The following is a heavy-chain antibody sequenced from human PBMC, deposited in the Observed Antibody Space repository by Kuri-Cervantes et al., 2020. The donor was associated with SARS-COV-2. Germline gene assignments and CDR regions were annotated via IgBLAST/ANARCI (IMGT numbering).Heavy chain of an antibody. CDR3: ARLIKKGGNSPYYYYMDV. D-gene: IGHD4-23*01. CDR1: GGSISSHY. V-gene: IGHV4-59*08. J-gene: IGHJ6*03. Sequence: SETLSLTCTVSGGSISSHYWSWIRQPPGKGLEWIGYIYYSGSTNYNPSLKSRVTISVDTSKNQFSLKLSSVTAADTAVYYCARLIKKGGNSPYYYYMDVWGKGTTVTVSS. CDR2: IYYSGST.